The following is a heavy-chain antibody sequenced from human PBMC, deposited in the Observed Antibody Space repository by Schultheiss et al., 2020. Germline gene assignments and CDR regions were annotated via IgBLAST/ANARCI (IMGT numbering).Heavy chain of an antibody. CDR2: ISYDGSNK. CDR3: ARGDYSDYVS. V-gene: IGHV3-30*03. CDR1: GFTFSSYG. Sequence: GGSLRLSCAASGFTFSSYGMHWVRQAPGKGLEWVAVISYDGSNKYYADSVKGRFTISRDNAKNSLYLQMNSLRDEDTAVYYCARGDYSDYVSWGQGILVTVSS. J-gene: IGHJ5*02. D-gene: IGHD4-11*01.